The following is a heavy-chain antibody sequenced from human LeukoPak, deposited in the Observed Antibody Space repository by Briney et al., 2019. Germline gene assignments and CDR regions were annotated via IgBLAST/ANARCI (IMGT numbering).Heavy chain of an antibody. CDR3: ASSIAAAGWRDY. D-gene: IGHD6-13*01. CDR1: GYTFTSYA. Sequence: SVKVSCKASGYTFTSYAISWVRQAPGQGLEWMGRIIPILGIANYAQKFQGRVTITADKSTSTAYMELSSLRSEDTAVYYCASSIAAAGWRDYWGQGTLVTVSS. J-gene: IGHJ4*02. V-gene: IGHV1-69*04. CDR2: IIPILGIA.